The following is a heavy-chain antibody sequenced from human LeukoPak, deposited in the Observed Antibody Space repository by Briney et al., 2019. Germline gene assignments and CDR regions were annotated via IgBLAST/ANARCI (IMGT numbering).Heavy chain of an antibody. Sequence: SVKVSCKASGSAFTGYAINWVRQAPGQGLEWMGGSNPIFGTTNFAPKFQGRVTIAADESTSTAYMELTSLKSEDTAVYYCARGTTVTTAVLVPNDAFDIWGQGTMVTVSS. J-gene: IGHJ3*02. CDR3: ARGTTVTTAVLVPNDAFDI. D-gene: IGHD4-17*01. V-gene: IGHV1-69*13. CDR1: GSAFTGYA. CDR2: SNPIFGTT.